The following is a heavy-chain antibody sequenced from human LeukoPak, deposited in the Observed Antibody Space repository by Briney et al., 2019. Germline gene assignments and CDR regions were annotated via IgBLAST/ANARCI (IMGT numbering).Heavy chain of an antibody. J-gene: IGHJ3*02. Sequence: PSETLSLTCTVSGGSVSSSSYYWGWIRQPPGKGLEWIGSIYYSGSTYYNPSLKSRVTTSVDTSKNQFSLKLSSVTAADTAVYYCARDQLVLGDAFDIWGQGTMVTVSS. D-gene: IGHD4/OR15-4a*01. CDR2: IYYSGST. CDR3: ARDQLVLGDAFDI. CDR1: GGSVSSSSYY. V-gene: IGHV4-39*07.